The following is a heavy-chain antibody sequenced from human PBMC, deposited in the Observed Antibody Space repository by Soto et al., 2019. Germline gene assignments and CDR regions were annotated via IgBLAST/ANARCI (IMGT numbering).Heavy chain of an antibody. CDR2: ISYDGTNK. CDR3: AKAVPPFVVVTASDY. J-gene: IGHJ4*02. Sequence: PGWSLRLSCAASGFTFRNFGMHWVRQAPGKGLEWVAVISYDGTNKYYADSVKGRFTISRDNSKNTLYLQINSLRAEDTAVYYCAKAVPPFVVVTASDYWGQGTLVTVSS. D-gene: IGHD2-21*02. V-gene: IGHV3-30*18. CDR1: GFTFRNFG.